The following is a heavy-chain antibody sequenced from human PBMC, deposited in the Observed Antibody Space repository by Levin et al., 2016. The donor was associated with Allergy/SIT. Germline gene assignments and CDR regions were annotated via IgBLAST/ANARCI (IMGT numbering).Heavy chain of an antibody. Sequence: ASVKVSCKASGYTFTSYGISWVRQAPGQGLEWMGWISAYNGNTNYAQKLQGRVTMTTDTSTSTAYMELRSLRSDDTAVYYCARQYDSERGYYGMDVWGQGTTVTVSS. J-gene: IGHJ6*02. D-gene: IGHD3-22*01. V-gene: IGHV1-18*04. CDR3: ARQYDSERGYYGMDV. CDR2: ISAYNGNT. CDR1: GYTFTSYG.